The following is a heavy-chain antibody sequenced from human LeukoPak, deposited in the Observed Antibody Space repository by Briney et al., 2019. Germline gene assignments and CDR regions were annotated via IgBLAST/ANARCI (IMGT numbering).Heavy chain of an antibody. Sequence: GGSLRLSCAASGFTFSSYGMHWVRQAPGKGLEWVAVIWYDGSNKYYADSVEGRFTISRDNSKNTLYLQMNSLRAEDTAVYYCARGGAVAGTDFDYWGQGTLVTVSS. CDR1: GFTFSSYG. V-gene: IGHV3-33*01. CDR3: ARGGAVAGTDFDY. J-gene: IGHJ4*02. CDR2: IWYDGSNK. D-gene: IGHD6-19*01.